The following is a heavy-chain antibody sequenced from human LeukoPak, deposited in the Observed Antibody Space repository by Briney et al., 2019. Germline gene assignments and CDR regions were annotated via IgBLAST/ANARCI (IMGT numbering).Heavy chain of an antibody. CDR3: ARGPRDYGDAYFDY. D-gene: IGHD4-17*01. CDR1: GYTFTSYD. Sequence: EASVKVSCKASGYTFTSYDINWVRQATGQGLEWMGWMNPNSGNTGYAQKFQGRVTMTRNTSISTAYMELSSLRSEDTAVYYCARGPRDYGDAYFDYWGQGTLVTVSS. CDR2: MNPNSGNT. V-gene: IGHV1-8*01. J-gene: IGHJ4*02.